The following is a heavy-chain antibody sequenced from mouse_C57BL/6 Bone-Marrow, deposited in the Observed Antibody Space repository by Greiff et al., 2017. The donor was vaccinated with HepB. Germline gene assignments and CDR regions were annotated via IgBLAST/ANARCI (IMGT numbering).Heavy chain of an antibody. CDR3: ARTYYSNPFAY. CDR1: GYTFTDYN. Sequence: EVQLQQSGPELVKPGASVKIPCKASGYTFTDYNMDWVKQSHGKSLEWIGDINHNNGGTIYNQKFKGKATLTVDKSSSTAYMELRSLTSEDTAVYYCARTYYSNPFAYWGQGTLVTVSA. D-gene: IGHD2-5*01. J-gene: IGHJ3*01. CDR2: INHNNGGT. V-gene: IGHV1-18*01.